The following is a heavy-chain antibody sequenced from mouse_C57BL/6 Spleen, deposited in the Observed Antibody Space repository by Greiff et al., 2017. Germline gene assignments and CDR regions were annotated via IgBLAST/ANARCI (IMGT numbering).Heavy chain of an antibody. CDR2: ISRGSSTI. CDR1: GFTFSDYG. D-gene: IGHD3-3*01. Sequence: VQLKESGGGLVKPGGSLKLSCAASGFTFSDYGMHWVRQAPEKGLEWVAYISRGSSTIYYADTVKGRFTISRDNAKNTLFLQMTSLRSEDTAMYYGARPGTGENYYFDYWGQGTTLTVSS. CDR3: ARPGTGENYYFDY. V-gene: IGHV5-17*01. J-gene: IGHJ2*01.